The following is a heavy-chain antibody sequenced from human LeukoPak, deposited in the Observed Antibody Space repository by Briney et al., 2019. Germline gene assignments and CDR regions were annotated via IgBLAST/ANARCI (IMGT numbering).Heavy chain of an antibody. Sequence: SVKVSCKASGGTFIRYAMHWVRQAPGQGLEYMGGFIPMFGTANYAQKFQGRVTITADESTNTTYLELSSLRSEDTAVYYCATFALYNSVPSWFDPWGHGTLVTVSS. V-gene: IGHV1-69*13. J-gene: IGHJ5*02. CDR3: ATFALYNSVPSWFDP. CDR2: FIPMFGTA. CDR1: GGTFIRYA. D-gene: IGHD1-14*01.